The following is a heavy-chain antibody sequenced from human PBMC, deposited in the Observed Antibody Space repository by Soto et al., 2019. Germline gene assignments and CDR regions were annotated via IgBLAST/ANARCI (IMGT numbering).Heavy chain of an antibody. D-gene: IGHD3-16*01. J-gene: IGHJ4*02. CDR2: ISAYNRNT. CDR3: ARDSGNLGNWAYFFDY. CDR1: GYTFTDFG. Sequence: QGQLVQSGAEVKKPGASVKVSCKASGYTFTDFGISWVRQAPGQGLEWMGWISAYNRNTNYAQKVQGRVTMTTDTSTSTAYMELRNLTSGDTAVYYCARDSGNLGNWAYFFDYWGQGTLVTASS. V-gene: IGHV1-18*01.